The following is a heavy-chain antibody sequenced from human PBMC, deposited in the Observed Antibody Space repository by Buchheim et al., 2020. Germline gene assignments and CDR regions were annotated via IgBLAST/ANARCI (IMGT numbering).Heavy chain of an antibody. J-gene: IGHJ5*01. CDR2: IYHTGST. D-gene: IGHD2-2*01. V-gene: IGHV4-4*02. Sequence: QVQLQESGPGLVKPSGTLSLTCAVSGGSITSSHWWTWVRQPPGKGLEWIGEIYHTGSTNYRPSLASRVTILVDRVKNQFSPTLRSVTAADTGFYYCARDPSSSATFDSWGQGTL. CDR3: ARDPSSSATFDS. CDR1: GGSITSSHW.